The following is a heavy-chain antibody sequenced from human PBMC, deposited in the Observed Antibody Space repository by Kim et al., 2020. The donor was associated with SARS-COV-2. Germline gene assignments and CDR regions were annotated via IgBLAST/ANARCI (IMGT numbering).Heavy chain of an antibody. CDR1: GFTFSSYS. Sequence: GGSLRLSCAASGFTFSSYSMNWVRQAPGKGLEWVSSISSSSSYIYYADSVKGRFTISRDNAKNSLYLQMNSLRAEDTAVYYCARDSFYDILTGYGGPTNAFDIWGQGTMVTVSS. D-gene: IGHD3-9*01. CDR3: ARDSFYDILTGYGGPTNAFDI. V-gene: IGHV3-21*01. CDR2: ISSSSSYI. J-gene: IGHJ3*02.